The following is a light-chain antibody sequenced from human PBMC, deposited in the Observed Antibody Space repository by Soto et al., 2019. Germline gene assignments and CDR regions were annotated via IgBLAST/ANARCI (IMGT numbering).Light chain of an antibody. Sequence: QSALTQSASVSGSPGQSISISCTGTSSDVGKYKFVSWYQQHPGKAPKLVIYEGTNRPSGVSDRISGSKSGNTASLTISGLQAEDEADYYCCSHAGSGTLVFGGGTKLTVL. V-gene: IGLV2-23*01. CDR3: CSHAGSGTLV. CDR2: EGT. CDR1: SSDVGKYKF. J-gene: IGLJ3*02.